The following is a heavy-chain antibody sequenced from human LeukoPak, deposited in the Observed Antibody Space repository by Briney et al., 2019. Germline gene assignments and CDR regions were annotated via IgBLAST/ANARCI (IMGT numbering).Heavy chain of an antibody. J-gene: IGHJ5*02. CDR1: VDSLSGYY. D-gene: IGHD4-17*01. V-gene: IGHV4-59*01. CDR2: VHYSGST. Sequence: PSETLSLTCTVSVDSLSGYYWNWIRQPPRKGLEWIGFVHYSGSTNYNPFLKSRVTISVDISKNQFSLNLSSVTAADTAVYYCARARGGYGDYGSWFDPWGQGTLVPVSS. CDR3: ARARGGYGDYGSWFDP.